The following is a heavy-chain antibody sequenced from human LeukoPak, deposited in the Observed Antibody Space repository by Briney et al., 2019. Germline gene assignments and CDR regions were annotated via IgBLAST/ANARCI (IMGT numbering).Heavy chain of an antibody. J-gene: IGHJ4*02. CDR1: GGSINGYY. Sequence: SETLSLTCTVSGGSINGYYWNWIRQPPGKGLEWIGYIYYSGSTNYNPSLKSRVTISVDTSKNHFSLKLSSVTAADTAVYYCARVTAVAGSDYFDYWGQGTPVTVSS. V-gene: IGHV4-59*01. CDR3: ARVTAVAGSDYFDY. D-gene: IGHD6-19*01. CDR2: IYYSGST.